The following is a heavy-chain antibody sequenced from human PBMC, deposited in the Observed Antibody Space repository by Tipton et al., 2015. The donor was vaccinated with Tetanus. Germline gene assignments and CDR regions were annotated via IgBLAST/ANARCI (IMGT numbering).Heavy chain of an antibody. CDR2: IDYFGTT. J-gene: IGHJ4*02. Sequence: TLSLTCTVSGGSISTYHWNWIRQFPGKGLEWIGYIDYFGTTKYNPSLKSRVAISIDMSKNQFSLNMSSVTAADTAVYYCAFRTNWRFSRGFDCWGQGILVTVSS. CDR3: AFRTNWRFSRGFDC. D-gene: IGHD1-20*01. V-gene: IGHV4-59*08. CDR1: GGSISTYH.